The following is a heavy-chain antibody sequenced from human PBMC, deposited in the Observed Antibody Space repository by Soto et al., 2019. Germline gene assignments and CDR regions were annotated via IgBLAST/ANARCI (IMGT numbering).Heavy chain of an antibody. V-gene: IGHV1-3*05. CDR1: GYTFTGYA. Sequence: QVQLVQSGAEEKKPGASVKVSCKASGYTFTGYAMHWVRQAPGQRLEWMGWINAGNGNTKYSQKFQGGVTITRDTSASPADMERSSLRSEDTAVYYSEAAVAEPADFDDWGQGTLVTVSS. CDR3: EAAVAEPADFDD. D-gene: IGHD5-12*01. J-gene: IGHJ4*02. CDR2: INAGNGNT.